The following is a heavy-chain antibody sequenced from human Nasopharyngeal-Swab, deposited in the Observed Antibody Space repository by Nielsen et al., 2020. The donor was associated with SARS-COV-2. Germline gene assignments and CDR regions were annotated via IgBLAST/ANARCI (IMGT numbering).Heavy chain of an antibody. CDR3: ARSMPSRYYYYGMDV. J-gene: IGHJ6*02. Sequence: GGSLRLSCKGSGYSFTSYWIGWVRQMPGKGLEWMGIINPGDSDTRYSPSFQGQVTISADKSISTAYLQWSSLKASDTAMYYCARSMPSRYYYYGMDVWGQGTTVTVSS. CDR2: INPGDSDT. V-gene: IGHV5-51*01. D-gene: IGHD2-2*01. CDR1: GYSFTSYW.